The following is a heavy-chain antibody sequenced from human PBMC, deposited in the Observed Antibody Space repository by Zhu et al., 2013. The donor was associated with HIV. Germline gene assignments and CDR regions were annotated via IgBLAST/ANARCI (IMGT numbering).Heavy chain of an antibody. CDR1: GGTFNTYA. D-gene: IGHD3-16*01. CDR3: ATADEYSHSEGWGWFDP. CDR2: IIPPFGPA. V-gene: IGHV1-69*06. J-gene: IGHJ5*02. Sequence: QVQLVQSGAEVKKPGSAVKVSCKASGGTFNTYAITWVRQAPGQGLEWVGGIIPPFGPANYAQKFQGRVTMTTDTSTSTAYMELMSLTSDDTAVYYCATADEYSHSEGWGWFDPWGQGTLVIVPS.